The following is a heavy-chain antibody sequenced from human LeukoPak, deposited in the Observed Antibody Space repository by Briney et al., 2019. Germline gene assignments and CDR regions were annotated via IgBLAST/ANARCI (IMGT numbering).Heavy chain of an antibody. CDR1: GFTFSSYA. Sequence: GGSLRLSFAASGFTFSSYAMSWVRQAPGKGLEWVSAISGSGGSTYYADSVKGRFTISRDNSKNTLYLQMNSLRAEDTAVYYCAKLWRSGNYRDYWGQGTLVTVSS. CDR2: ISGSGGST. D-gene: IGHD1-7*01. V-gene: IGHV3-23*01. J-gene: IGHJ4*02. CDR3: AKLWRSGNYRDY.